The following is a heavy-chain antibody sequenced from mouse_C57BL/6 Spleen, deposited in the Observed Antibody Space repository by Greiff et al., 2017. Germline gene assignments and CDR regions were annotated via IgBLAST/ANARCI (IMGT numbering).Heavy chain of an antibody. CDR1: GYTFTDYY. CDR2: IFPGSGST. Sequence: QVQLQQSGPELVKPGASVKISCKASGYTFTDYYINWVKQRPGQGLEWIGWIFPGSGSTYYNEKFKGKATLTVDKSSSTAYMLLSSLTSEDSAVYFCARSKNWDERAWFAYWGQGTLVTVSA. D-gene: IGHD4-1*01. J-gene: IGHJ3*01. CDR3: ARSKNWDERAWFAY. V-gene: IGHV1-75*01.